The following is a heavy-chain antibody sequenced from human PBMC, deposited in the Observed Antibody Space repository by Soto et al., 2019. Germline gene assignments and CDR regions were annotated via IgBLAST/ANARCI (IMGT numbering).Heavy chain of an antibody. CDR2: ISTYNGNT. D-gene: IGHD2-15*01. CDR1: GYTFTNYD. V-gene: IGHV1-18*01. CDR3: ARGFRVAVTRWWFDP. Sequence: QVQLVQSGAEVKKPGASVKVSCKASGYTFTNYDISWVRQAPGQGLEWMGWISTYNGNTNYAHKLQGRVTMTTDTSPSTDYTELRSPRSDDTAVYYCARGFRVAVTRWWFDPWGQGTQVTVSS. J-gene: IGHJ5*02.